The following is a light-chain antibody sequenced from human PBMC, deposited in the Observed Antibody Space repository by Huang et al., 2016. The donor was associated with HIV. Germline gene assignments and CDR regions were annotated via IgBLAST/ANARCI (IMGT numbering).Light chain of an antibody. J-gene: IGKJ4*01. CDR3: QQLKTYPVT. CDR2: AAS. V-gene: IGKV1-9*01. CDR1: QDISNS. Sequence: QLTQSPSSLSVSVGDRVTIACRASQDISNSLAWYQQKPGKAPKILFFAASTLQTGVPSRCRGSGSGTDFTLTITDLQPEDFATYYCQQLKTYPVTFGGGTRV.